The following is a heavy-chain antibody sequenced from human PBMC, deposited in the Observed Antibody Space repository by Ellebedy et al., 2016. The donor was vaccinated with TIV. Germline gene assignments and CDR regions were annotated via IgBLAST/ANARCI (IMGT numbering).Heavy chain of an antibody. CDR1: GNDSTSDL. J-gene: IGHJ5*02. CDR2: IYPGDSPI. Sequence: GSLRLSCKASGNDSTSDLIAWVRLMPGRGLEWMGIIYPGDSPIAYRPSFRGHVTISADRSINTAYLQWSSLKASDTAIYYCAKRGLVGGWYAPWGQGTPVTVSS. D-gene: IGHD3/OR15-3a*01. V-gene: IGHV5-51*01. CDR3: AKRGLVGGWYAP.